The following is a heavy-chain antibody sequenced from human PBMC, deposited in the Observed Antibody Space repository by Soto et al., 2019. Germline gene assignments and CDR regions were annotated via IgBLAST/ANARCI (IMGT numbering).Heavy chain of an antibody. Sequence: PGGSLRLSCAASGFTFSSYSMNWVRQAPGKGLEWVSSISSSSSYIYYADSVKGRLTISRDNAKNSLYLQMNSLRAEDTAVYYCDIDVLVIGDPLSTCMDVWGKGTTGTVSS. D-gene: IGHD6-13*01. CDR2: ISSSSSYI. CDR1: GFTFSSYS. CDR3: DIDVLVIGDPLSTCMDV. V-gene: IGHV3-21*01. J-gene: IGHJ6*04.